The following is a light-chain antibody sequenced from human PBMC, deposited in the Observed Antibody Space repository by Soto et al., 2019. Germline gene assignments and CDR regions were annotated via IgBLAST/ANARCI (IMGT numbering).Light chain of an antibody. CDR1: RSVSTN. CDR3: QQHDTWPRT. V-gene: IGKV3-15*01. CDR2: GTS. J-gene: IGKJ1*01. Sequence: EMVMRQSPAPLSVSPGERATLSCRASRSVSTNLAWYQQRPGQAPRLLIHGTSTRATGIPARFSGSGSRTEFTLTISSLQSEDFGIYYCQQHDTWPRTFGQGTKVDIK.